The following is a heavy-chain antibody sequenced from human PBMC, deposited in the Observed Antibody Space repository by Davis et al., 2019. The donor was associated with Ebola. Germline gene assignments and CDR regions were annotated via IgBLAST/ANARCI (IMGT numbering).Heavy chain of an antibody. CDR1: GRSISTYY. J-gene: IGHJ3*02. D-gene: IGHD1-26*01. CDR2: VFHTGTT. CDR3: ARGKLIGDI. V-gene: IGHV4-59*01. Sequence: SETLSLTCTVSGRSISTYYWSWIRQSPGKGLEWIGYVFHTGTTNYNPSLKSRVTISVDTSKNQFSLKLSSVTAADTAVYYCARGKLIGDIWGQGTMVTVSS.